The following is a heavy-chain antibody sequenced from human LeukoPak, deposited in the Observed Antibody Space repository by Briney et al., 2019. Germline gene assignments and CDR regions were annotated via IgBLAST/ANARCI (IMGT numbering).Heavy chain of an antibody. V-gene: IGHV1-2*02. D-gene: IGHD1-20*01. CDR1: GYSFTDYY. CDR2: INPNSGGT. J-gene: IGHJ4*02. CDR3: ARENGVTGTRNFDY. Sequence: ASVKVSCKASGYSFTDYYMHWVRQAPGQGLEWMGWINPNSGGTNYAQKFQGRVTTTRDTSISTAYMELSRLRSDDTAVYYCARENGVTGTRNFDYWGQGTLVTVSS.